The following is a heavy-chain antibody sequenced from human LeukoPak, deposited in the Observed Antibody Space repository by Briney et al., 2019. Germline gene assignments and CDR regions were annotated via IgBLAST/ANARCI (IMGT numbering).Heavy chain of an antibody. CDR3: ARVVRDSSSSYYFDY. V-gene: IGHV4-59*01. J-gene: IGHJ4*02. CDR1: GGSISSYY. D-gene: IGHD6-6*01. CDR2: IYYSGST. Sequence: SETLSLTCTVSGGSISSYYWSWIRQPPGKGLEWIGYIYYSGSTNYNPSLKSRVTISVDTSKNQFSLKLSSVTAADTAVYYCARVVRDSSSSYYFDYWGQGTPVTVSS.